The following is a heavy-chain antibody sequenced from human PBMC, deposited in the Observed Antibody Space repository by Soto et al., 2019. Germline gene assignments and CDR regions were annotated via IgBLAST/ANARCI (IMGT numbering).Heavy chain of an antibody. J-gene: IGHJ4*02. V-gene: IGHV4-4*07. Sequence: QVQPQESGPGLVKPSETLSLTCSVSGDSISSYYWSWIRQPAGKGLEWIGRIYISGDTNYNPSLKSRVTMSGDTSKNQFSLKLRSVTAADTDVYYCAREYTETVAGPTPYYFDYWGQGTLVTVSS. CDR1: GDSISSYY. D-gene: IGHD6-19*01. CDR2: IYISGDT. CDR3: AREYTETVAGPTPYYFDY.